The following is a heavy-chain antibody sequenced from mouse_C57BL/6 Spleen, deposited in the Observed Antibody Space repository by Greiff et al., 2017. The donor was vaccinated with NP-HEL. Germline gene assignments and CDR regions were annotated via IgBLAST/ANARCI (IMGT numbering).Heavy chain of an antibody. J-gene: IGHJ4*01. D-gene: IGHD2-3*01. V-gene: IGHV1-55*01. Sequence: VQLQQPGAELVKPGASVKMSCKASGYTFTSYWITWVKQRPGQGLEWIGDIYPGSGSTNYNEKFKSKATLTVDTSSSTAYMQLSSLTSEDSAVYYCARRIYDGYYAPSAMDYWGQGTSVTVSS. CDR1: GYTFTSYW. CDR3: ARRIYDGYYAPSAMDY. CDR2: IYPGSGST.